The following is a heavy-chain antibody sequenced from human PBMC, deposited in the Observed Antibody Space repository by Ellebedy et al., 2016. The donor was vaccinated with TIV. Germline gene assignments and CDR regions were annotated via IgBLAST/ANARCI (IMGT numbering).Heavy chain of an antibody. J-gene: IGHJ4*02. CDR2: ITYDGSNK. D-gene: IGHD3-16*01. CDR1: GFNHRTYA. Sequence: GESLKISXVASGFNHRTYAMHWVRQAPGKGLEWVAVITYDGSNKYYADSVKGRFTISRDNSMNTLYLQMNSLSAEDTAVYYCARDRSRLFSGGEDYWGQGVLVTVSS. CDR3: ARDRSRLFSGGEDY. V-gene: IGHV3-30*04.